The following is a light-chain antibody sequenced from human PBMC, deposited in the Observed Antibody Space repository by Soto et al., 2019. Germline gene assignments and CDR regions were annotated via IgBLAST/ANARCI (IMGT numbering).Light chain of an antibody. J-gene: IGKJ1*01. Sequence: EIVFTQSPATLSLSPGERATLSCRASQSVNNYLAWYQQRPGQAPRLLTYDASTRATGIPARFSGSGSGTDFTLTISSLQSEDFAVYYCQQYNNWPRTFGQGTKVDIK. V-gene: IGKV3-15*01. CDR2: DAS. CDR3: QQYNNWPRT. CDR1: QSVNNY.